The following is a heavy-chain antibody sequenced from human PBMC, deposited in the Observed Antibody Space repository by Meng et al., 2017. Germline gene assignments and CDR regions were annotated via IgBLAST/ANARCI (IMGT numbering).Heavy chain of an antibody. CDR2: IYYSGST. CDR3: ARVKITGTTRSIDY. D-gene: IGHD1-7*01. CDR1: GGSVSRGSYY. Sequence: AQRRGSGHGLVRHSGTLSLPCTVSGGSVSRGSYYWSWIRQPPGKGLEWIGYIYYSGSTNYNPSLKSRVTISVDTSKNQFSLKLSSVTAADTAVYYCARVKITGTTRSIDYWGQGTLVTVSS. V-gene: IGHV4-61*01. J-gene: IGHJ4*02.